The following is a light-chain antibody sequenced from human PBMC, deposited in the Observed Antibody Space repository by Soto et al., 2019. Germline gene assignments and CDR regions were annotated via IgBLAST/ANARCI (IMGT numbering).Light chain of an antibody. CDR1: QTVNNNY. Sequence: DIVLTQPPGTLSFSPGERAILSCRASQTVNNNYLAWCKQKPGQAPRLLSYGASRRATGIPDRFSGSASGTDFTLTISRLEPEDVAVYFCQQYGSSGTLGQGTKVDIK. J-gene: IGKJ1*01. V-gene: IGKV3-20*01. CDR3: QQYGSSGT. CDR2: GAS.